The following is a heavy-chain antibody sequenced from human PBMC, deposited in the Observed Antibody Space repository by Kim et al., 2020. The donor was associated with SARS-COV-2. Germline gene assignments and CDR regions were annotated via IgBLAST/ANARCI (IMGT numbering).Heavy chain of an antibody. CDR2: IYYSGST. CDR3: ARVYSGYDAFDI. CDR1: GGSISSYY. J-gene: IGHJ3*02. V-gene: IGHV4-59*01. D-gene: IGHD5-12*01. Sequence: SETLSLTCTVSGGSISSYYWSWIRQPPGKGLEWIGYIYYSGSTNYNPSLKRRVTISVDTAKNQFSLKLSSVTAADTAVYYCARVYSGYDAFDIWGQGTMVTVSS.